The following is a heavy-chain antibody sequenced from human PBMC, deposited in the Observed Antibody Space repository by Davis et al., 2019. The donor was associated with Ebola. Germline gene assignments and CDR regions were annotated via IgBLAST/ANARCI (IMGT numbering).Heavy chain of an antibody. CDR2: IWYDGSNK. J-gene: IGHJ5*02. V-gene: IGHV3-33*01. CDR3: ARDPLPNSSWYYSWFDP. D-gene: IGHD6-13*01. Sequence: GESLKISCAASGFTFSSYGMHWVRQAPGKGLEWVAVIWYDGSNKYYADSVKGRFTISRDNSKNTLYLQMNGLRAEDTAVYYCARDPLPNSSWYYSWFDPWGQGTLVTVSS. CDR1: GFTFSSYG.